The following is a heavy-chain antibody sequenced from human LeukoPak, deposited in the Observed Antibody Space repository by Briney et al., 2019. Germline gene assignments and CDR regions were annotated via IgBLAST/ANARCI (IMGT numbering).Heavy chain of an antibody. D-gene: IGHD6-25*01. CDR3: ARDAHSGDG. V-gene: IGHV3-48*03. CDR1: GFTFRNYE. Sequence: GGSPRLSCAASGFTFRNYEMNWVRQAPGKGLEWVSYISNSGANIFYADSVKGRFTVSRDNAKNSLFLQMNSLRPEDTAVYYCARDAHSGDGWGQGTLVTVSS. CDR2: ISNSGANI. J-gene: IGHJ4*02.